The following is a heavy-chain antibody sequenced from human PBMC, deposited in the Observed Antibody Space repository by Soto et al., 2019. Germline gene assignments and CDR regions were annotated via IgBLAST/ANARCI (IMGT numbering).Heavy chain of an antibody. V-gene: IGHV1-69*06. Sequence: GASVKVSCKASGGTFSSYAISWVRESAGQGLEWMGGIIPIFGTANYAQKFQGRVTITADKSTSTAYMELSSLRSEDTAVYYCARGTCSGGSCQPEFDYWGQGTLVTVSS. CDR3: ARGTCSGGSCQPEFDY. CDR2: IIPIFGTA. D-gene: IGHD2-15*01. J-gene: IGHJ4*02. CDR1: GGTFSSYA.